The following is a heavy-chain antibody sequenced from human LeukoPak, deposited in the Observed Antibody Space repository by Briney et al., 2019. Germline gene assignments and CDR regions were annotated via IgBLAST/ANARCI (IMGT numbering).Heavy chain of an antibody. CDR1: GGSISSYY. D-gene: IGHD3-22*01. V-gene: IGHV4-4*09. CDR3: GRRESGYYYDAFDI. J-gene: IGHJ3*02. Sequence: PSETLSLTCTVSGGSISSYYWSWIRQPPGKGLEWIGYIYTSGSTNYNPSLKSRVTISVDTSKNQFSLKLSSVTAADTAVYYCGRRESGYYYDAFDIWGQGTMVTVSS. CDR2: IYTSGST.